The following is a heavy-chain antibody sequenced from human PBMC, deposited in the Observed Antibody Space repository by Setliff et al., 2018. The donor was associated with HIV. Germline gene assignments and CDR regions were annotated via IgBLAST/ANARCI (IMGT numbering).Heavy chain of an antibody. CDR1: GGTFSSYA. D-gene: IGHD3-16*02. Sequence: AASVKVSCKASGGTFSSYAISWVRQAPGQGLEWMGGIIPIFGTANYAQKFQGRVTITADESTSTAYMELSSLRSEDTAVYYCAYYYDYVWGSYRPYYYYYYMDVWGKGTTVTVSS. J-gene: IGHJ6*03. CDR2: IIPIFGTA. V-gene: IGHV1-69*13. CDR3: AYYYDYVWGSYRPYYYYYYMDV.